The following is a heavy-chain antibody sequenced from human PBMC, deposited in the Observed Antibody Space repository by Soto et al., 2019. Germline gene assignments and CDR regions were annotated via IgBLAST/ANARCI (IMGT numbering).Heavy chain of an antibody. D-gene: IGHD1-1*01. CDR1: GFTFKSYD. V-gene: IGHV3-23*01. J-gene: IGHJ4*02. CDR2: ITGSASST. CDR3: AEGANAYNTYYFDY. Sequence: GGSLRLSCETSGFTFKSYDMTWVRQAPGKGLEWVSSITGSASSTYYADSVKGRFTITRDNSKSTLYLQMDSLRVDDTGAYYCAEGANAYNTYYFDYWGQGTLVTVSS.